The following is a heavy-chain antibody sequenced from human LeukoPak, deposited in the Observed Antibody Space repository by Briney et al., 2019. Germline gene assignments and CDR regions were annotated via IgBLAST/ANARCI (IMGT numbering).Heavy chain of an antibody. CDR2: INPNNGNT. Sequence: ASVKVSCKASGYMFTTYGISWVRQVPGQGLEWMGWINPNNGNTNYAQKLQGRVTTTTDTSTSTAYMELRNLKSDDTAVYYCARAGLRWWDLPDHWGQGTLVTVSS. CDR3: ARAGLRWWDLPDH. V-gene: IGHV1-18*01. CDR1: GYMFTTYG. J-gene: IGHJ4*02. D-gene: IGHD1-26*01.